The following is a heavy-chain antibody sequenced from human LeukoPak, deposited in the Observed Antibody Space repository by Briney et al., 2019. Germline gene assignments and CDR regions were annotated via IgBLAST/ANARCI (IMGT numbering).Heavy chain of an antibody. D-gene: IGHD3-22*01. CDR1: GFTFSSYW. CDR2: INWNGGST. J-gene: IGHJ4*02. V-gene: IGHV3-20*04. CDR3: ARDLNDSSGSPVGY. Sequence: GGSLRLSCAASGFTFSSYWMSWVRQAPGKGLEWVSGINWNGGSTGYADSVKGRFTISRDNAKNSLYLQMNSLRAEDTALYYCARDLNDSSGSPVGYWGQGTLVTVSS.